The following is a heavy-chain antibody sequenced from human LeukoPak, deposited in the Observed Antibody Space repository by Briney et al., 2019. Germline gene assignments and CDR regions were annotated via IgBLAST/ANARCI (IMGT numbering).Heavy chain of an antibody. CDR2: ISSSSSYI. CDR1: GFTFSSYS. D-gene: IGHD3-22*01. Sequence: GGSLRLSCAASGFTFSSYSMNWVRQAPGKGLEWVSSISSSSSYIYYADSVKGRFTISRDNAKNSLYLQMNSLRAEDTAVYHCARGRNYYDSSGYPPWWGQGTLVTVSS. V-gene: IGHV3-21*01. CDR3: ARGRNYYDSSGYPPW. J-gene: IGHJ4*02.